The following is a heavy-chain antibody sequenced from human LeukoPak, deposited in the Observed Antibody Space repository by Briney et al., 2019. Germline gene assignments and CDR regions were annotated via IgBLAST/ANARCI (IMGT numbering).Heavy chain of an antibody. D-gene: IGHD5-24*01. CDR1: GYTFTSYD. V-gene: IGHV1-8*01. Sequence: ASVKVSCKASGYTFTSYDINWVRQHTGQGLEWMGWMNPTSGNTGYAQKFQGRVAMTRNNSIITDCMELSSLRSDYTAAIYCARGRGVRWLQLRWGFDNCGQRTQCTVSP. CDR3: ARGRGVRWLQLRWGFDN. J-gene: IGHJ4*02. CDR2: MNPTSGNT.